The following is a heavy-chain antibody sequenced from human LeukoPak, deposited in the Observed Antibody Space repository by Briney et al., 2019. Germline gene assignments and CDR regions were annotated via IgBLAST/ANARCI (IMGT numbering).Heavy chain of an antibody. CDR1: GYSFTSYW. Sequence: GESLKISCKGSGYSFTSYWIGWVRQMPGKGLEWMGIIYPGDSDTRYSPSFQGQVTISAGKSISTAYLQWSSLKASDTAMYYCARQDGYSYGQGWFDPWGQGTLVTVSS. D-gene: IGHD5-18*01. CDR2: IYPGDSDT. J-gene: IGHJ5*02. CDR3: ARQDGYSYGQGWFDP. V-gene: IGHV5-51*01.